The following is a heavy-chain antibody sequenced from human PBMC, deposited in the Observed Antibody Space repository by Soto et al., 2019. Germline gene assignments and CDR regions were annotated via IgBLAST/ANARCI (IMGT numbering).Heavy chain of an antibody. V-gene: IGHV1-2*04. CDR2: MNPNSGDT. Sequence: GASVKVSCKASGYTFTSYDIHWVRQATGQGLEWMGWMNPNSGDTNYAQKFQGWVTMTRDTSISTAYMELSRLRSDDTAVYYCARDPSYCGGDCYRPGYYGMDVWGQGTTVTVSS. D-gene: IGHD2-21*02. CDR3: ARDPSYCGGDCYRPGYYGMDV. J-gene: IGHJ6*02. CDR1: GYTFTSYD.